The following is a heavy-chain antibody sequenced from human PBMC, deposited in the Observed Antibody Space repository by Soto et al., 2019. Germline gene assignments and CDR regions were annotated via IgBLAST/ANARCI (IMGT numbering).Heavy chain of an antibody. CDR3: AKCDSGYDLAYFDY. CDR1: GFTFSSYA. D-gene: IGHD5-12*01. Sequence: SLRLSCAASGFTFSSYAMGWVRQAPGKGLEWVSAISGSGGSAYYADSVKGRFTISRDNSKNTLYLQMNSLRAEDTAVYYCAKCDSGYDLAYFDYWGQGTLVTVSS. J-gene: IGHJ4*02. V-gene: IGHV3-23*01. CDR2: ISGSGGSA.